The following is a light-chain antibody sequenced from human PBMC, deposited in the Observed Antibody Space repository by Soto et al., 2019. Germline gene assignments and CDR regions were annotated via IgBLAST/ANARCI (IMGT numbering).Light chain of an antibody. CDR2: DAS. CDR1: QSIDSW. J-gene: IGKJ1*01. V-gene: IGKV1-5*01. CDR3: QQYKSYSLT. Sequence: DIQMTQSPSTLSASVGDRVTITCRASQSIDSWLAWYQQRPGKAPNLLISDASNLEGGVPSRFSGSGSGTEFTLTISSLQPDDFATYYCQQYKSYSLTFGQGTKVEIK.